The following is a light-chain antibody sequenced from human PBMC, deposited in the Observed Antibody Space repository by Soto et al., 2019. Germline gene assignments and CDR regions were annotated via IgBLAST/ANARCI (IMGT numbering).Light chain of an antibody. Sequence: DIQMTQSPSTLSGSVGDRVTITCRASQTISSWLAWYQQKPGKAPKLLIYKASTLKSGVPSRFSGSGSGTEFTLTISSLQPDDFATYYFQHYNSSSDAFGQGTKVEIK. J-gene: IGKJ1*01. V-gene: IGKV1-5*03. CDR3: QHYNSSSDA. CDR2: KAS. CDR1: QTISSW.